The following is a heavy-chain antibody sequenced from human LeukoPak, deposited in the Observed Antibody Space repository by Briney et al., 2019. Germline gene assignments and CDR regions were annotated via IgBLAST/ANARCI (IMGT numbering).Heavy chain of an antibody. CDR1: GFTFEDHV. Sequence: PGRSLRLSCAASGFTFEDHVMHWVRQAPGKGLEWVSSISWSGDRMGYADAVKGRFTISRENAKNSLFLQMNSLRVEDTALYYCAKDLGGSATTVWGQGTLVTVSS. V-gene: IGHV3-9*01. CDR2: ISWSGDRM. CDR3: AKDLGGSATTV. J-gene: IGHJ4*02. D-gene: IGHD2-2*01.